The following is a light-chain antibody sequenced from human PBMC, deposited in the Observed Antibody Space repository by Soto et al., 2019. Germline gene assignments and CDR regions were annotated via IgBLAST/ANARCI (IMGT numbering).Light chain of an antibody. Sequence: IQMTQSPSTLSGSVGSRLTITCRGSQSLSTWLAWYQQKPGKAPKLLIYKASSLESGVPSRFSGSGYGTDFTLTISNLQAEDVAIYYCQQFYSNPPTFGGGTKVDI. CDR1: QSLSTW. J-gene: IGKJ4*01. V-gene: IGKV1-5*03. CDR2: KAS. CDR3: QQFYSNPPT.